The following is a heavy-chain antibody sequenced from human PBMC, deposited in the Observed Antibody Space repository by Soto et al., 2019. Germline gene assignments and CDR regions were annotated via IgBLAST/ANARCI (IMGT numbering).Heavy chain of an antibody. V-gene: IGHV5-51*01. CDR1: GYSFTSYW. CDR2: IYPGDSDT. Sequence: GESLKISCKGSGYSFTSYWIGWVRQMPGKGLEWMGIIYPGDSDTRYSPSFQGQVTISADKSISTSYLQWSSLKASDTAMYYCARSHEILTRYYTVYHHFGMDVWGQGTRVTVCS. D-gene: IGHD3-9*01. J-gene: IGHJ6*02. CDR3: ARSHEILTRYYTVYHHFGMDV.